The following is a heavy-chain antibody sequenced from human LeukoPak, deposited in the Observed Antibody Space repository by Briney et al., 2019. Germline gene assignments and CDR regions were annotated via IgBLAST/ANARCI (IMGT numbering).Heavy chain of an antibody. CDR3: ARSSSWYTNWFDP. D-gene: IGHD6-13*01. CDR1: GFTFSNYW. V-gene: IGHV3-7*03. Sequence: GGSLRLSCAASGFTFSNYWMSWVRQAPGKGLEWVANIKQDGSEKYYVDSVKGRFTISRDNAKNSLYLQMNSLRAEDTAVYYCARSSSWYTNWFDPWGQGTLVTVSS. CDR2: IKQDGSEK. J-gene: IGHJ5*02.